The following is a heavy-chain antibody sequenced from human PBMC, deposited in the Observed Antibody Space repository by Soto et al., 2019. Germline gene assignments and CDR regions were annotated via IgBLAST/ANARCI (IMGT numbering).Heavy chain of an antibody. CDR2: ISGNGGTT. CDR1: GFTFRNYA. D-gene: IGHD5-18*01. V-gene: IGHV3-23*01. J-gene: IGHJ6*02. CDR3: AKDQIHLLSNGMDV. Sequence: GGSLRLSCAASGFTFRNYAMTWVRQAPGKGLEWVSGISGNGGTTYYADSVKGRFTISRDNSKNTVYLQMNSLRAEDTAVYYCAKDQIHLLSNGMDVWDQGTMVTVYS.